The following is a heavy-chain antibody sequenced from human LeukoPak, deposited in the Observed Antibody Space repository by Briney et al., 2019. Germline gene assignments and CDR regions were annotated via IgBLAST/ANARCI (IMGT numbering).Heavy chain of an antibody. V-gene: IGHV4-39*01. CDR3: ARVDCSSTSCYQNRYYFDY. J-gene: IGHJ4*02. CDR2: IYYSGST. D-gene: IGHD2-2*01. CDR1: GGSISSSSYY. Sequence: SETLSLTCTVSGGSISSSSYYWGWIRQPPGKGLEWIASIYYSGSTYYNPSLKTRVTISVDTSKNQFSLKLSSVTAADTAVYYCARVDCSSTSCYQNRYYFDYWGQGTLVTVSS.